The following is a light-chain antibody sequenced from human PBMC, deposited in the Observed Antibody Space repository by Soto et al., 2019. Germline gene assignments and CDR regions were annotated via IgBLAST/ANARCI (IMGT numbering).Light chain of an antibody. Sequence: EFVLTQSPGTLSLSPVERATLSCMASQTVRNNYLAWYQQKPGQAPRLLIYDASSRATGIPDRFSGSASGTDFTLTISSLQPEDFATYYCQQYDSYSRTFGQGTKVDIK. CDR3: QQYDSYSRT. J-gene: IGKJ1*01. CDR1: QTVRNNY. CDR2: DAS. V-gene: IGKV3-20*01.